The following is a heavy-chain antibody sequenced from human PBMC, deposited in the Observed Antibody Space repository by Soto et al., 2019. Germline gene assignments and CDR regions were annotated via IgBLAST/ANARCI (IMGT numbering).Heavy chain of an antibody. CDR2: LNPRDGAT. V-gene: IGHV1-46*01. CDR3: ATLHHRSSTSCNDY. Sequence: ASVKVSCKASGNTFTTYYVHWVRQAPGQGLEWMGVLNPRDGATSYAQKFQGRVTMTRDTSTSTVYMEMSSLRSEDTAVYYCATLHHRSSTSCNDYWGQGTLVTVSS. J-gene: IGHJ4*02. D-gene: IGHD2-2*01. CDR1: GNTFTTYY.